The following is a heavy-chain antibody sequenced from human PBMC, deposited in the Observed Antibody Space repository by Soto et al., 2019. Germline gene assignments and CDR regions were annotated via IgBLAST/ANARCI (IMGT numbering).Heavy chain of an antibody. Sequence: PGESLQISCKGSGYSFTSYWIGWERQMPGKGLEWMGIIYPGDSDTRYSPSFQGQVTISADKSISTAYMELSSLRSEDTAVYYCARSIVVVTALDYWGQGTLVTVSS. CDR2: IYPGDSDT. CDR3: ARSIVVVTALDY. D-gene: IGHD2-21*02. J-gene: IGHJ4*02. CDR1: GYSFTSYW. V-gene: IGHV5-51*01.